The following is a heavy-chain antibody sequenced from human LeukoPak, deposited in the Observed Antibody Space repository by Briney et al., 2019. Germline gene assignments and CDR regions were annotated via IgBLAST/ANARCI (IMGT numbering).Heavy chain of an antibody. CDR1: GFTFSGYD. D-gene: IGHD3-16*01. J-gene: IGHJ6*03. CDR3: ARDLGGSPRAAAYMDV. V-gene: IGHV3-21*01. Sequence: GGSLRLSCAASGFTFSGYDMNWVRQAPGKGLEWVSSISGSSSYIYYADSMKGRFTISRDNAKNSLYLQMNSLRAEDTAVYYCARDLGGSPRAAAYMDVWGKGTTVTISS. CDR2: ISGSSSYI.